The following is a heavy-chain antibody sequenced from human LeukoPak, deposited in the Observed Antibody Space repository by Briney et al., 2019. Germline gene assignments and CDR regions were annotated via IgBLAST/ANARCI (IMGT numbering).Heavy chain of an antibody. CDR2: INPNSGGT. CDR3: AREDYSNGYY. V-gene: IGHV1-2*02. J-gene: IGHJ4*02. D-gene: IGHD4-11*01. Sequence: ASVKVSCKASGYTFTAYYIHWVRQAPGQGLEWMGWINPNSGGTSYAQKFQGKVTMTRDTSISTAYMELSSLRSDDTAVYYCAREDYSNGYYWGQGTLVTVSS. CDR1: GYTFTAYY.